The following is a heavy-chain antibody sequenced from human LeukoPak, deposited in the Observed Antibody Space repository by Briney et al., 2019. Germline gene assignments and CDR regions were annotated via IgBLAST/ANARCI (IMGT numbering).Heavy chain of an antibody. CDR1: GYTFTDYY. D-gene: IGHD3-3*01. CDR2: INPKSGGT. J-gene: IGHJ1*01. V-gene: IGHV1-2*06. Sequence: GASVKVSCKASGYTFTDYYMHWVRQAPGQGLEWVGRINPKSGGTNYAQKFQGRVTMTRDTSISTAYMELSSLMSEDTAVYYCARGLPKAVFGMVIEDWGQGTLVTVSS. CDR3: ARGLPKAVFGMVIED.